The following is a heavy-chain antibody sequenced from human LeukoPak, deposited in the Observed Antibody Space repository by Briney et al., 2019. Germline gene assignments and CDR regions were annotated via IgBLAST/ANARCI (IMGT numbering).Heavy chain of an antibody. CDR1: GYTFTGYY. CDR3: ARVIVATILQSPCFDY. V-gene: IGHV1-2*02. CDR2: INPNSGGT. Sequence: GASVKVSCKASGYTFTGYYMHWVRQAPGQGLEWMGWINPNSGGTNYAQKFQGRVTMTRDTSISTAYMELSRLRSDDTAVYYRARVIVATILQSPCFDYWGQGTLVTVSS. J-gene: IGHJ4*02. D-gene: IGHD5-12*01.